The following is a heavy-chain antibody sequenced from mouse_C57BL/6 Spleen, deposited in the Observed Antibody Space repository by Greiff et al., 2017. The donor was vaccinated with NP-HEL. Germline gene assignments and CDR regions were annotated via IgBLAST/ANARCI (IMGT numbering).Heavy chain of an antibody. V-gene: IGHV14-3*01. CDR2: IYPANGNT. J-gene: IGHJ4*01. D-gene: IGHD2-3*01. CDR1: GYTFTNSC. CDR3: ARDDGCSMGY. Sequence: VQLQQPVAELVRPGASVKLSCTASGYTFTNSCMHWVKQRPEQGLEWIGSIYPANGNTKYDQKFQGKATITADKSSNTAYLQLSSLTSEDTAVYYFARDDGCSMGYWGQGTSVTVSS.